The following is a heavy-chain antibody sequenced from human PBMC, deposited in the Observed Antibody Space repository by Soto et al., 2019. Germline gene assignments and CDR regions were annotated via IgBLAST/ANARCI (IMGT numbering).Heavy chain of an antibody. CDR1: EFPFSSYA. J-gene: IGHJ4*02. D-gene: IGHD1-26*01. CDR3: AKDWVYSGTYYFDF. Sequence: GGSLRLSCASSEFPFSSYAMSWVRQAPGKGLEWVSAISGDGGRTYYADSVKGRFTISRDNSKNTLYLQMNSLRAEDTAIYYCAKDWVYSGTYYFDFWGQGTLVTVSS. V-gene: IGHV3-23*01. CDR2: ISGDGGRT.